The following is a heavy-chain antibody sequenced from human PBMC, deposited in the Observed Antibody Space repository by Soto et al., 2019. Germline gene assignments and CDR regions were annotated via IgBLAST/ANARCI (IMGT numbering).Heavy chain of an antibody. CDR2: IYYSGST. CDR3: ASSLLKYSSSTYMDV. V-gene: IGHV4-59*01. Sequence: PSWTLSLTCTVAGGSISSYYWSWIRQPPGKGLEWIGYIYYSGSTNYNPSLKSRVTISVDTSKNQFSLKLSSVTAADTAVYYCASSLLKYSSSTYMDVWAKGTTLPISS. J-gene: IGHJ6*03. D-gene: IGHD6-6*01. CDR1: GGSISSYY.